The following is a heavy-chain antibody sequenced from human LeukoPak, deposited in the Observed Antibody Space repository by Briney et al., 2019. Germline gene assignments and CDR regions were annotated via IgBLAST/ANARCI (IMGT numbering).Heavy chain of an antibody. J-gene: IGHJ4*02. CDR2: ISSSGSYI. D-gene: IGHD4-17*01. CDR3: AREDYGDYVFGH. CDR1: GFTFSSYA. Sequence: GGSLRLSCAASGFTFSSYAMSWVRQAPGKGLEWVSSISSSGSYIYYADSVKGRFTISRDNAKNSLYLQVNSLGAEDTAVYYCAREDYGDYVFGHWGQGTLVTVSS. V-gene: IGHV3-21*01.